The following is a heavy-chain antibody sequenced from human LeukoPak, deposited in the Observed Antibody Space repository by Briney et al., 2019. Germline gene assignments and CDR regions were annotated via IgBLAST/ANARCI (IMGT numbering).Heavy chain of an antibody. CDR1: GGSFSGYY. D-gene: IGHD3-10*01. Sequence: PSETLSLTCAVYGGSFSGYYWSWIRQPPGKGLEWIGEINHSGSTNYNPSLKSRVTISVDTSKNQFSLKLSSVTAADTAVYYCAGNCTLSTLYGSGSSTFDYWGQGTLVTVSS. J-gene: IGHJ4*02. V-gene: IGHV4-34*01. CDR2: INHSGST. CDR3: AGNCTLSTLYGSGSSTFDY.